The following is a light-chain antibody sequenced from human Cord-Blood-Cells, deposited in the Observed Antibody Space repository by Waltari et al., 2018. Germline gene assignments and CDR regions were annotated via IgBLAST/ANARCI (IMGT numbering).Light chain of an antibody. Sequence: QSALTQPRSVSGSPGQSVTISCTGTSRDVGGYTYFSWYQQHPGKAPKLMIYDVSKRPSGVPDRFSGSKSGNTASLTISGLQAEDEADYYCCSYAGSYTYVFGTGTKVTVL. J-gene: IGLJ1*01. CDR2: DVS. CDR3: CSYAGSYTYV. CDR1: SRDVGGYTY. V-gene: IGLV2-11*01.